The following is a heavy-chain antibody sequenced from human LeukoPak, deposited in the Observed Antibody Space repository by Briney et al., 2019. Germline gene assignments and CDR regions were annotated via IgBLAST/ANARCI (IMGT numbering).Heavy chain of an antibody. Sequence: SETLSLTCTVSGASISSYYWTWIPQPPGKGLEWIGYIYYSGSTNYNPSLKSRVSISVDTSKNQFSLKLSSVTAADTAVYYCARTGSTVTMLYPFDHWGQGTLVTVSS. D-gene: IGHD4-17*01. CDR3: ARTGSTVTMLYPFDH. V-gene: IGHV4-59*01. CDR2: IYYSGST. CDR1: GASISSYY. J-gene: IGHJ4*02.